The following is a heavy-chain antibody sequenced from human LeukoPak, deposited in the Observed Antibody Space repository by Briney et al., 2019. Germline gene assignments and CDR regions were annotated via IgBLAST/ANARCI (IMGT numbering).Heavy chain of an antibody. J-gene: IGHJ4*02. CDR2: ISWNSGRI. CDR1: GFTFDDYA. V-gene: IGHV3-9*01. CDR3: ARYGYSYGLDY. Sequence: GGSLRLSCAASGFTFDDYAMHWVRQAPGKGLEWVSGISWNSGRIGYADSVKGRFTISRDNAKNSLYLQMNSLRAEDTAVYYCARYGYSYGLDYWGQGTLVTVSS. D-gene: IGHD5-18*01.